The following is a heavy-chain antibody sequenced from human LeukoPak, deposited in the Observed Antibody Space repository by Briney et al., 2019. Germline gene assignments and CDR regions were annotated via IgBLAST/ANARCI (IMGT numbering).Heavy chain of an antibody. Sequence: ASVKVSCKASGYTFTSNYIHWVRQAPGQGLERMGMIYPRDGSTSYAQKFQGRVTVTRDTSTSTVHMELSGLRSEDTAVYYCARDQEGFDYWGQGTLVTVSS. CDR3: ARDQEGFDY. V-gene: IGHV1-46*01. J-gene: IGHJ4*02. CDR1: GYTFTSNY. CDR2: IYPRDGST.